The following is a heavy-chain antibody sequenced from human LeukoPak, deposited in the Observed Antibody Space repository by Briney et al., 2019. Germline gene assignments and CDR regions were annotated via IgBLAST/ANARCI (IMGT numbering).Heavy chain of an antibody. V-gene: IGHV4-59*01. CDR1: GGSTSPYY. CDR3: ARDKYARPRFDP. D-gene: IGHD2-2*01. J-gene: IGHJ5*02. CDR2: IYYSGST. Sequence: SENLSLTCTVSGGSTSPYYWSWIRQPPGKGLEWIGYIYYSGSTNYNPSLKSRVTISVDTSKNQFSLKLSSVTAADTAVYYCARDKYARPRFDPWGQGTLVTVSS.